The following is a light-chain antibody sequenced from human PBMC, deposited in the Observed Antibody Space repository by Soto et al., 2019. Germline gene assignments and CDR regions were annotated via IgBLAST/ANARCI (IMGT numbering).Light chain of an antibody. CDR3: KQRSNWPST. Sequence: EIVLTQSPATLSLSPGNRATLSCRARQSVSGYLAWYHQKPGQAPRLLIYDASNRATGIPARFSGSGSGTDFTLAITRLEPEDFAVYYCKQRSNWPSTCGGGTKVEI. CDR2: DAS. J-gene: IGKJ4*01. V-gene: IGKV3-11*01. CDR1: QSVSGY.